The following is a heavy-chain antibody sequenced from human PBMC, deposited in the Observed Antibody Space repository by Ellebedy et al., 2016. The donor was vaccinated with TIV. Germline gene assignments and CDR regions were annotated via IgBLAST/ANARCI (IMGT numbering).Heavy chain of an antibody. V-gene: IGHV4-59*01. CDR1: GDSISSYY. Sequence: SETLSLTXSVSGDSISSYYWTWVRQPPGKGLEWIAYYYYTGSTKYNPSLKSRVTISVDTSNNQFSLELSSVTAADTAVYYCASWGDYSGNRHFDYWGQGILVTVSS. J-gene: IGHJ4*02. D-gene: IGHD4-23*01. CDR2: YYYTGST. CDR3: ASWGDYSGNRHFDY.